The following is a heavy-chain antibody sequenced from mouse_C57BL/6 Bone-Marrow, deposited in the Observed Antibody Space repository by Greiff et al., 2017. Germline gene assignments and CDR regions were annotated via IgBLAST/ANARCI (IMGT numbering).Heavy chain of an antibody. Sequence: EVKLVESGAELVRPGASVKLSCTASGFNIKDDYMHWVKQRPEQGLEWIGWIDPENGDTEYASKFQGKATITADTSSNTAYLQLSSLTSEDTAVYYCTTDDYGRFAYWGQGTLVTVSA. V-gene: IGHV14-4*01. CDR3: TTDDYGRFAY. CDR2: IDPENGDT. J-gene: IGHJ3*01. CDR1: GFNIKDDY. D-gene: IGHD2-4*01.